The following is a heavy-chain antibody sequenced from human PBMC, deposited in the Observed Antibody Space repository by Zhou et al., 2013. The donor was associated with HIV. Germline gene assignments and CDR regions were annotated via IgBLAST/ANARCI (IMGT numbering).Heavy chain of an antibody. J-gene: IGHJ3*02. CDR3: ARDRAGWGSSTRGYAFDI. Sequence: QVQLVQSGAEVKKPGSSVKVSCKASGGTFSSYAISWVRQAPGQGLEWMGGIIPIFGTANYAQKFQGRVTITTDESTSTAYMELSSLRSEDTAVYYCARDRAGWGSSTRGYAFDIWGQGTMVTVSS. V-gene: IGHV1-69*05. CDR1: GGTFSSYA. D-gene: IGHD6-6*01. CDR2: IIPIFGTA.